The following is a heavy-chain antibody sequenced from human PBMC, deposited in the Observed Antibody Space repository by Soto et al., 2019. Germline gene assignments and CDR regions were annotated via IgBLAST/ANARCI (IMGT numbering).Heavy chain of an antibody. D-gene: IGHD3-9*01. CDR1: GGTFSSYT. CDR3: ASCDYDILTGHRPGCAFDI. Sequence: SVKVSCKASGGTFSSYTISWVRQAPGQGLEWMGRIIPILGIANYAQKFQGRVTITADKSTSTAYMELSSLRSEGTAVYYCASCDYDILTGHRPGCAFDIWGQGTMVTVSS. CDR2: IIPILGIA. V-gene: IGHV1-69*02. J-gene: IGHJ3*02.